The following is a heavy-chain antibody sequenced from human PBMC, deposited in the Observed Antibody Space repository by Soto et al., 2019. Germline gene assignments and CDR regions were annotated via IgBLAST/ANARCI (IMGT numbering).Heavy chain of an antibody. D-gene: IGHD2-15*01. CDR2: IKEDGSEK. V-gene: IGHV3-7*01. J-gene: IGHJ3*02. Sequence: GGSLRLSCAASGFTFSTYWMSWVRQAPGKGLEWLANIKEDGSEKYYVDSLKGRFTISRDNAKNSLYVQMNSLRVEDTAVYYCARGGIGYCSGGTCFHTAFDIWGQGSMVTVSS. CDR1: GFTFSTYW. CDR3: ARGGIGYCSGGTCFHTAFDI.